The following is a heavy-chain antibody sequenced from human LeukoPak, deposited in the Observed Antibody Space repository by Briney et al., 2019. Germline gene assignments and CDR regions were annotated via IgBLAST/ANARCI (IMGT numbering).Heavy chain of an antibody. Sequence: SETLSLTCTVSGGSISNYYWSWIRQPPGRGLEWIGYIYYSGSTNYNPSLKSRLTMSVDTSKNQFSLKLSSVTAADTAVYYCAGGAYCGGDCYSSAFDIWGQGTMVTVSS. CDR2: IYYSGST. CDR3: AGGAYCGGDCYSSAFDI. J-gene: IGHJ3*02. CDR1: GGSISNYY. D-gene: IGHD2-21*02. V-gene: IGHV4-59*12.